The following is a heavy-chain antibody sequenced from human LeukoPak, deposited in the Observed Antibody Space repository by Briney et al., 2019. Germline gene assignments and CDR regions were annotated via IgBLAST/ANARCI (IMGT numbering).Heavy chain of an antibody. Sequence: RGSLRLSCAASGFTFSSYWMHWVRQAPGKGLVWVSRINSDGSSTSYADSVKSRFTISRDNAKNTLYLQLNSLRAEDTAVYYCARDDCSSTSCTGWYYFDYWGQGTLVTVSS. CDR3: ARDDCSSTSCTGWYYFDY. J-gene: IGHJ4*02. D-gene: IGHD2-2*01. CDR2: INSDGSST. V-gene: IGHV3-74*01. CDR1: GFTFSSYW.